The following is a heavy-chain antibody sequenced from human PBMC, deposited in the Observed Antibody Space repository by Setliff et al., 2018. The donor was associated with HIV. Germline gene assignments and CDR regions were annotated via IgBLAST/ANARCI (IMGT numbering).Heavy chain of an antibody. J-gene: IGHJ4*02. V-gene: IGHV4-39*01. CDR3: ARLSGGMVPNY. CDR2: INHSGGST. D-gene: IGHD3-10*01. CDR1: DGSVSSTGYS. Sequence: PSETLSLTCTVSDGSVSSTGYSWGWIRQAPGKGLEWIGEINHSGGSTNFNPSLKSRVTISVDSSKKQFSLRLSSVTAADTAVYYCARLSGGMVPNYWGQGTLVTVSS.